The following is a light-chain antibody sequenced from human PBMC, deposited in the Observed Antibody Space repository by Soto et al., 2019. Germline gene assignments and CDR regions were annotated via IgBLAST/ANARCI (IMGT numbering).Light chain of an antibody. J-gene: IGKJ5*01. CDR2: GAS. Sequence: EIALTQSPATLSLSPGCRATLSCRASQSVSSSYLAWYQQKPGQAPRLLIYGASTRATDIPDRFSGDGSVTHFTLTISRLEAEDFAVYYCQQYGSSPITFGQGTRLEIK. CDR3: QQYGSSPIT. V-gene: IGKV3-20*01. CDR1: QSVSSSY.